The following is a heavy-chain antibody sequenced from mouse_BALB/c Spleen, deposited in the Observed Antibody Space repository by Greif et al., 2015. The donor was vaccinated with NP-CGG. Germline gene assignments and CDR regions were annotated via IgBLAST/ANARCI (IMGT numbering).Heavy chain of an antibody. V-gene: IGHV1S81*02. CDR3: TRYNYSYGSESHYCAMDY. CDR2: INPSNGGT. D-gene: IGHD1-1*01. J-gene: IGHJ4*01. Sequence: VQLQQPGAELVKPGASVKLSCKASGYTFTTYYMYWVKQRPGQGLEWIGEINPSNGGTNFNEKSKSKATLTVDKSSSTAYMQLSSLTSEDSAVYYCTRYNYSYGSESHYCAMDYWGQGTSVTVSS. CDR1: GYTFTTYY.